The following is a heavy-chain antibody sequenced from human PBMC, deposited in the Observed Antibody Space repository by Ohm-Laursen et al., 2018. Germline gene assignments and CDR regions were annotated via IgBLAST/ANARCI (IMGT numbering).Heavy chain of an antibody. CDR2: INGNGIST. J-gene: IGHJ2*01. CDR1: GFTFTTYA. Sequence: SLRLSCAASGFTFTTYAMTWVRQAPGKGLEWVSGINGNGISTYYADSVKGRFTISRDNSKNTLYLQMNSLRAEDTAVYYCAKGGGYDYSNHFWYSDLWGRGTLVTVSS. V-gene: IGHV3-23*01. CDR3: AKGGGYDYSNHFWYSDL. D-gene: IGHD4-11*01.